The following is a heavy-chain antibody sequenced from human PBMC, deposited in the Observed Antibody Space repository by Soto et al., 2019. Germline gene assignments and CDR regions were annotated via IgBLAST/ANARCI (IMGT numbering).Heavy chain of an antibody. CDR1: GFTFSSYG. CDR3: AKDRPAPGGTLDY. D-gene: IGHD2-15*01. J-gene: IGHJ4*02. Sequence: GGSLRLSCAASGFTFSSYGMHWVRQAPGKGLEWVAVISYDGSNKYYADSVKGRFTISRGNSRNTLYLQMNSLRAEDTAVYYCAKDRPAPGGTLDYWGQGTLVTVSS. V-gene: IGHV3-30*18. CDR2: ISYDGSNK.